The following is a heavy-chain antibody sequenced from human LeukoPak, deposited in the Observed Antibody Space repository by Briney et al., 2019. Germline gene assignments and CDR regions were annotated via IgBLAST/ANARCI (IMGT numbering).Heavy chain of an antibody. J-gene: IGHJ4*02. CDR2: INHSGST. CDR3: ARGPEDLDSSGYPTDY. D-gene: IGHD3-22*01. CDR1: GGSFSVYY. V-gene: IGHV4-34*01. Sequence: SETLSLTCAVYGGSFSVYYWSWIRQPPGKGLEWIGEINHSGSTNYNPSLKSRVTISVDTSKNQFSLKLSSVTAADTAVYYCARGPEDLDSSGYPTDYWGQGTLVTVSS.